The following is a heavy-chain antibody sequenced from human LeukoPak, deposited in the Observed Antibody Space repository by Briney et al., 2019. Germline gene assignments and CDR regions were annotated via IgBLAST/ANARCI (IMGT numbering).Heavy chain of an antibody. V-gene: IGHV3-13*01. D-gene: IGHD3-16*01. CDR3: ARDRPRGGGLDY. CDR1: GFTFSSYD. CDR2: ISTAGDT. Sequence: GGSLRLSCAASGFTFSSYDMHWVRQATGKGLEWVSAISTAGDTYYPGSVKGRFTISRESAKNSLYLQMNSLRAGDTAVYYCARDRPRGGGLDYWGQGTLVTVSS. J-gene: IGHJ4*02.